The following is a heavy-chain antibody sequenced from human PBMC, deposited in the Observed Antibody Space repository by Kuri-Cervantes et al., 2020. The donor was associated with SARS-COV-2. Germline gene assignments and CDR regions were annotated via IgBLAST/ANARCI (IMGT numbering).Heavy chain of an antibody. CDR2: ISSSSSYI. J-gene: IGHJ6*03. D-gene: IGHD3-3*01. Sequence: GESLKISCAASGIICSSYWMSWVRQAPGKVLEWVSSISSSSSYIYYADSVKGRFTISRDNAKNSLYLQMNSLRAEDTAVYYCSRGRGFWSGYQDSYYYYYYMDVWGKGTTVTVSS. CDR1: GIICSSYW. V-gene: IGHV3-21*01. CDR3: SRGRGFWSGYQDSYYYYYYMDV.